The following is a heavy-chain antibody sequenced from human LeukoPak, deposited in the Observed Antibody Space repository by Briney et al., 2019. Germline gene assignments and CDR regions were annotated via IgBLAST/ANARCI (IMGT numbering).Heavy chain of an antibody. D-gene: IGHD2-21*02. Sequence: SVKVSCKASGYTFTGYYMHWVRQAPGQGLEWMGGIIPIFGTANYAQKFQGRVTITADESTSTAYMELSSLRSEDTAVYYCARSPPLLAYCGGDCYYFDYWGQGTLVTVSS. CDR3: ARSPPLLAYCGGDCYYFDY. CDR1: GYTFTGYY. CDR2: IIPIFGTA. J-gene: IGHJ4*02. V-gene: IGHV1-69*13.